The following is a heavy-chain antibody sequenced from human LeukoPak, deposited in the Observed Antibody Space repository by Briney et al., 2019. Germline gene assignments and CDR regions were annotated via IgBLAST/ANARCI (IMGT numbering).Heavy chain of an antibody. Sequence: PGGSLRLSCAASRFTFSSYSMNWVRQAPGKGLEWVSSISSSSSYIYYADSVKGRFTISRDNAKNSLYLQMNSLRAEDTAVYYCARGVDYGDFVYFDYWGQGTLVTVSS. V-gene: IGHV3-21*01. CDR2: ISSSSSYI. CDR1: RFTFSSYS. J-gene: IGHJ4*02. D-gene: IGHD4-17*01. CDR3: ARGVDYGDFVYFDY.